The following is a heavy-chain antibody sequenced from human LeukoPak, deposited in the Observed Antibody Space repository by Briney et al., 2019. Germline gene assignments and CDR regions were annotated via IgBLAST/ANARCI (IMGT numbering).Heavy chain of an antibody. J-gene: IGHJ6*03. CDR2: IYYSGST. D-gene: IGHD3-16*01. CDR3: ARETSQKGAHYMDV. CDR1: GGSITSYY. V-gene: IGHV4-59*01. Sequence: SETLSLTCTVSGGSITSYYWSWIRQPPGKGLEWIGYIYYSGSTNYKPSLKSRVTISVDTSKNQFSLKLSSVTAADTAVYYCARETSQKGAHYMDVWGKGTTVTISS.